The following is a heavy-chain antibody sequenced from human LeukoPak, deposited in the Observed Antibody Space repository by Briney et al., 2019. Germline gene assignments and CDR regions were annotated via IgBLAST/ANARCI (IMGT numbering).Heavy chain of an antibody. V-gene: IGHV3-23*01. J-gene: IGHJ4*02. CDR1: GFTSSSYA. Sequence: GGSVRLFCGASGFTSSSYAMRWVRQAPGRGREWVSYISGSGGSTYYAHSVKGRFSISKDKSKNTLYLQKNSLRAEDTAVYYCAKHYDSSGYYYCYFDYWGQGTLVTVSS. CDR3: AKHYDSSGYYYCYFDY. CDR2: ISGSGGST. D-gene: IGHD3-22*01.